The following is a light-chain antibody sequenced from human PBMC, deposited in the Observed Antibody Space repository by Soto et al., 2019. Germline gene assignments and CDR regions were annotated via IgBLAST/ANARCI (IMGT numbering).Light chain of an antibody. Sequence: QGVLTQPPCVSAAPGQRYPISCSGSISNIGGNSVSWYQQLPGTAPKLLIYDDDKRPSGIPDRFSGSKYGTSATLGITGFQTGDEADYYCRSWDSSLSAYVFGTGTKVTVL. CDR1: ISNIGGNS. J-gene: IGLJ1*01. CDR3: RSWDSSLSAYV. V-gene: IGLV1-51*01. CDR2: DDD.